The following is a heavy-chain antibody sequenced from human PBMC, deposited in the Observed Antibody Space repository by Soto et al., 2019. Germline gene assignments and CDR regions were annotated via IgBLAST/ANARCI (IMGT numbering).Heavy chain of an antibody. J-gene: IGHJ4*02. CDR1: GFTFSSYG. D-gene: IGHD3-22*01. CDR3: AKDRRRGTYFYDSSGEFDY. CDR2: ISYDGSNK. V-gene: IGHV3-30*18. Sequence: VGSLRLSCAASGFTFSSYGMHWVRQAPGKGLEWVAVISYDGSNKYYADSVKGRFTISRDNSKNTLYLQMKSLRAEDTAVYYCAKDRRRGTYFYDSSGEFDYWGQGTLVTVSS.